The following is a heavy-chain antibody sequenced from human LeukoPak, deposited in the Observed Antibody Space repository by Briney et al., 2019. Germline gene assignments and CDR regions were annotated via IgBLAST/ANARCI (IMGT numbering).Heavy chain of an antibody. Sequence: SVKVSCKPSGGTLSIYAISWVRQAPGQGLEWMGRIIPILGIANYAQKFQGRVTITADKTTSTAYMELSSLRSEDTAVYYCARVSYYYDSSGYYYYYYYGMDVWGQGTTVTVSS. CDR1: GGTLSIYA. CDR3: ARVSYYYDSSGYYYYYYYGMDV. D-gene: IGHD3-22*01. CDR2: IIPILGIA. J-gene: IGHJ6*02. V-gene: IGHV1-69*04.